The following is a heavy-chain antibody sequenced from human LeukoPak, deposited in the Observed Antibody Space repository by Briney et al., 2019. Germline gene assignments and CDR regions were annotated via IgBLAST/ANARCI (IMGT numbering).Heavy chain of an antibody. CDR2: INPNSGGT. CDR3: ASRFLEGAIDY. V-gene: IGHV1-2*02. J-gene: IGHJ4*02. CDR1: GYTFTSYD. D-gene: IGHD3-16*01. Sequence: GASVKVSCKASGYTFTSYDINWVRQATGQGLEWMGWINPNSGGTNYAQKFQGRVTMTRDTSISTAYMELSRLRSDDTAVYYCASRFLEGAIDYWGRGTLVTVSS.